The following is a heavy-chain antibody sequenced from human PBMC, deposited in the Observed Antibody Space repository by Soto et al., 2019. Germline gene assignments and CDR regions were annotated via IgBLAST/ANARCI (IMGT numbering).Heavy chain of an antibody. CDR2: IWYDGSNK. J-gene: IGHJ5*02. V-gene: IGHV3-33*01. CDR3: ARDRLNYYGSGSSIPPWFDP. D-gene: IGHD3-10*01. CDR1: GFTFSSYG. Sequence: GGSLRLSCAASGFTFSSYGMHWVRQAPGKGLEWVAVIWYDGSNKYYADSVKGRFTISRDNSKNTLYLQMNSLRAEDTAVYYCARDRLNYYGSGSSIPPWFDPWGQGTLVTVSS.